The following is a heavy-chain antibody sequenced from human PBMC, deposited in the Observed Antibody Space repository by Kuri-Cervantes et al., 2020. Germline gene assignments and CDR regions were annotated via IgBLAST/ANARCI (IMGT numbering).Heavy chain of an antibody. CDR3: AREFDAGGFDP. D-gene: IGHD3-10*01. CDR1: GYTFTGYY. Sequence: ASVKVSCKASGYTFTGYYMHWVRQAPGQGLEWMGWINPDSGGTNYAQKFQGWVTMTRDTSISTAYMELSRLRSDDTAVYYCAREFDAGGFDPWGQGTLVTVSS. V-gene: IGHV1-2*04. J-gene: IGHJ5*02. CDR2: INPDSGGT.